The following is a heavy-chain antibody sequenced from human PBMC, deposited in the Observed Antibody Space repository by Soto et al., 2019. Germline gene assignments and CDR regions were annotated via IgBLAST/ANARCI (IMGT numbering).Heavy chain of an antibody. J-gene: IGHJ4*02. Sequence: SETLSLTCTVSGGSISSSSYYWGWIRQPPGEGLEWIGSIYYSGSTYYNPSLKSRVTISVDTSKNQFSLKLSSVTAADTAVYYCARHLRSSSSWYAWFDYWGQGTLVTVSS. V-gene: IGHV4-39*01. CDR3: ARHLRSSSSWYAWFDY. CDR2: IYYSGST. D-gene: IGHD6-13*01. CDR1: GGSISSSSYY.